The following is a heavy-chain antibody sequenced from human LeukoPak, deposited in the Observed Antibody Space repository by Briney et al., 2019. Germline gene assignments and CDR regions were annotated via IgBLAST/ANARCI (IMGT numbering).Heavy chain of an antibody. CDR3: ARHEPSYGVNSPYFDY. V-gene: IGHV7-4-1*02. Sequence: ASVKVTCKASGYTFTSYAMNWVRQAPGQGLEWMGWINTNTGNPTYAQGFTGRFVFSLDTSVSTAYLQWSSLKASDTAMYYCARHEPSYGVNSPYFDYWGQGTLVTVSS. J-gene: IGHJ4*02. D-gene: IGHD4-23*01. CDR2: INTNTGNP. CDR1: GYTFTSYA.